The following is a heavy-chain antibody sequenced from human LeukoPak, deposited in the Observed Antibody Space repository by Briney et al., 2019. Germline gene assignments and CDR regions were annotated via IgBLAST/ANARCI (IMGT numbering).Heavy chain of an antibody. CDR1: GGSISSGGYY. CDR2: IYYSGST. V-gene: IGHV4-61*08. Sequence: PSQTLSLTCTVSGGSISSGGYYWSWIRQPPGKGLEWIGYIYYSGSTNYNPSLKSRVTISVDTSKNQFSLKLSSVTAADTAVYYCARVAAIDGIAAHPDYWGQGTLVTVSS. J-gene: IGHJ4*02. CDR3: ARVAAIDGIAAHPDY. D-gene: IGHD6-6*01.